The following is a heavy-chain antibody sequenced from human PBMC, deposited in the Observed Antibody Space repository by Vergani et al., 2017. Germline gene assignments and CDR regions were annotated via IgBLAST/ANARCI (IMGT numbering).Heavy chain of an antibody. Sequence: QVQLVESGGGVVQPGRSLRLSCAASGFTFSSYGMHWVRQAPGKGLEWVAVIWYDGSNKYYADSVKGRFTISRDNSKNTLYLQMNSLRAEDTAVYYCATLWGYFDYCGQGPLVTVSS. CDR2: IWYDGSNK. CDR3: ATLWGYFDY. D-gene: IGHD3-16*01. CDR1: GFTFSSYG. V-gene: IGHV3-33*01. J-gene: IGHJ4*02.